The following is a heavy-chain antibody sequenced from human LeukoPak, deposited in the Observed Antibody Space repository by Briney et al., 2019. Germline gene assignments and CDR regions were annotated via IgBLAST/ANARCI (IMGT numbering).Heavy chain of an antibody. CDR1: GGTFSSYA. CDR2: IIPIFGTA. Sequence: GASVKVSCKASGGTFSSYAISWVRQAPGQGLEWMGGIIPIFGTANYAQKFQGRVTITADESTSTAYMELSSLRSEDTAVYYCARGGRGDYAYNWFDPWGQGTLVTVSS. D-gene: IGHD4-17*01. J-gene: IGHJ5*02. CDR3: ARGGRGDYAYNWFDP. V-gene: IGHV1-69*13.